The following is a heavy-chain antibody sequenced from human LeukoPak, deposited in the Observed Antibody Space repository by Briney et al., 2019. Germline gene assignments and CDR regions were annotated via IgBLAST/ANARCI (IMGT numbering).Heavy chain of an antibody. CDR1: GGSISSGSYY. J-gene: IGHJ6*03. CDR2: IYTSGST. CDR3: AREAGSQVPYSYYYCMDV. V-gene: IGHV4-61*02. Sequence: SSQTLSLTCTVSGGSISSGSYYWSWIRQPAGKGLEWIGRIYTSGSTNYNPSLKSRVTISVDTSKNQFSLKLSSVTAADTAVYYCAREAGSQVPYSYYYCMDVWGKGTTVTVSS. D-gene: IGHD6-19*01.